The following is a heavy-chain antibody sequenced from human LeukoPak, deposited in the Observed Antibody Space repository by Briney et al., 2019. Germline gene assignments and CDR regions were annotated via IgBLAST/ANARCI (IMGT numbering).Heavy chain of an antibody. J-gene: IGHJ4*02. V-gene: IGHV3-7*01. Sequence: GGSLRLFCAASGFTFSSYWTTWIRQAPGKGLEWVTNIKQDGSEKYYVDSVKGRFTISRDNAKNSLYLQMNSLRAEDTAGYYCARDTGGGYSCYDCWGQGTLVTVSS. CDR2: IKQDGSEK. CDR3: ARDTGGGYSCYDC. CDR1: GFTFSSYW. D-gene: IGHD5-18*01.